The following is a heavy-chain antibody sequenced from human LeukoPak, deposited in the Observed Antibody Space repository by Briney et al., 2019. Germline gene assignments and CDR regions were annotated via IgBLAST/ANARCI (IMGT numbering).Heavy chain of an antibody. J-gene: IGHJ2*01. D-gene: IGHD3-22*01. CDR2: IYYSGST. CDR1: GGSISSSSYY. CDR3: ASDLITMILPWYFDL. V-gene: IGHV4-39*07. Sequence: PSETLSLTCTVSGGSISSSSYYWGWIRQPPGKGLEWIGSIYYSGSTYYNPSLKSRVTMSVDTSKNQFSLKLSSVTAADTAVYYCASDLITMILPWYFDLWGRGTLVTVSS.